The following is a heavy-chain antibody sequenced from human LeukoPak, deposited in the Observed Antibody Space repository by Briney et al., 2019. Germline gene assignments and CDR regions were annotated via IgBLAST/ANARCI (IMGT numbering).Heavy chain of an antibody. Sequence: GGSLRLSCVASGFSISSHWMRWLRQAPGKGLKWVAIIKADGSQQYYVDSVRGRFTITRDNAENSLYLQMNSLRAGDTAVYYCARAYCGGGCYSGWYFDLWGRGTLVTVSS. CDR3: ARAYCGGGCYSGWYFDL. V-gene: IGHV3-7*01. J-gene: IGHJ2*01. D-gene: IGHD2-21*02. CDR1: GFSISSHW. CDR2: IKADGSQQ.